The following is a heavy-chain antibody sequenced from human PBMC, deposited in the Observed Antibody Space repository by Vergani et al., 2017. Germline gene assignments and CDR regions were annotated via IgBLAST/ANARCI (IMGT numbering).Heavy chain of an antibody. V-gene: IGHV1-69*13. CDR3: ARDRVVIAAGTSTISKDNSFDP. CDR2: IIPIFGTA. Sequence: QVQLVQSGAEVRKPGSSVKVSCKASGGTFSSYAISWVRQAPGQGLEWMGRIIPIFGTANYAQKFQGRVTITADESTSTAYMELSSLRSEDTAVYYCARDRVVIAAGTSTISKDNSFDPCGQGSLVTVSS. CDR1: GGTFSSYA. D-gene: IGHD6-13*01. J-gene: IGHJ5*02.